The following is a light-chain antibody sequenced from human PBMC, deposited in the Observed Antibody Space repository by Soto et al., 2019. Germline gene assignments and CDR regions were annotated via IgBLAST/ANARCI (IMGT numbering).Light chain of an antibody. CDR2: GAS. V-gene: IGKV3-15*01. Sequence: EIVMTQSPATLSVSPGERATLSCRASQSVGRNLAWYQQKPGQAPRLLIYGASTRATGIPARFSGSGSGTEFTLTISSLQSEDFAIYSYQQDNHWHPLTFGGGTKVEIK. CDR1: QSVGRN. CDR3: QQDNHWHPLT. J-gene: IGKJ4*01.